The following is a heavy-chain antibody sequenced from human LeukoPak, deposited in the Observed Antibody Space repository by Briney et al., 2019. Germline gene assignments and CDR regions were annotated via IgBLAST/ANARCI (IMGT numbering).Heavy chain of an antibody. CDR3: AKDRRTLDAFDI. D-gene: IGHD2-15*01. CDR1: GCTFSSYG. V-gene: IGHV3-23*01. CDR2: INGGGDSP. Sequence: PAGSLRLSCAASGCTFSSYGMRWLRQAPGKGLEWVSGINGGGDSPYYSDPEKRRFTICRDNSKTTGYLQMNRLRGEGTAVYYCAKDRRTLDAFDIWGQGKRITVSS. J-gene: IGHJ3*02.